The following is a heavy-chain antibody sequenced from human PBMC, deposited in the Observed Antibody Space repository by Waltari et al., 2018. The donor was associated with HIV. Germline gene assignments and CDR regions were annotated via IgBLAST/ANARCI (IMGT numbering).Heavy chain of an antibody. CDR3: ARAGGYCSGGSCSRFDP. J-gene: IGHJ5*02. CDR1: GYSISSGYY. V-gene: IGHV4-38-2*01. Sequence: QVQLQESGPGLVKPSETLSLTCAVPGYSISSGYYWGWTRQSQGKGLEWIGSIYRSGSTYYNPSLKSRVTISVDTSKNQFSLKLSSVTAADTAVYYCARAGGYCSGGSCSRFDPWGQGTLVSVTS. D-gene: IGHD2-15*01. CDR2: IYRSGST.